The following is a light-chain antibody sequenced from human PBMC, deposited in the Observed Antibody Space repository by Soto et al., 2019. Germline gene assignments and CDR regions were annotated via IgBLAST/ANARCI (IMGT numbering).Light chain of an antibody. V-gene: IGKV1-33*01. CDR2: DAF. J-gene: IGKJ1*01. CDR1: QEISNY. CDR3: QQYAHLPRT. Sequence: DIQMIQSPSSLSASVGDRVTITCQASQEISNYLNWYQQKPGKAPKLLIYDAFNLERGVPSRFSGRGSGTDFTFTTSSLQPEDFATYYCQQYAHLPRTFGRGTKVEIK.